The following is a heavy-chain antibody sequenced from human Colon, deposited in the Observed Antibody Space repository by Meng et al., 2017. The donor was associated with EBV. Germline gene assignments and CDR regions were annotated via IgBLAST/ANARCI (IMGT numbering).Heavy chain of an antibody. J-gene: IGHJ4*02. D-gene: IGHD6-19*01. CDR1: GYTFTSFG. Sequence: QVQLVQSGAEVKKPGASVRVSCKASGYTFTSFGISWVRQAPGQGLEWIGWVSLYNANTDYAEKIRDRVTMTTDTSTTTAYMELRSLTSDDTAVYYCARDRGSLQWLEPIDFWGQGTLVTVSS. V-gene: IGHV1-18*01. CDR3: ARDRGSLQWLEPIDF. CDR2: VSLYNANT.